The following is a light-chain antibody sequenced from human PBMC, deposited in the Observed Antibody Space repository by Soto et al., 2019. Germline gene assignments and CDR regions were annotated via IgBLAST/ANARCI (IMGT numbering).Light chain of an antibody. CDR2: DAS. J-gene: IGKJ5*01. V-gene: IGKV3-11*01. Sequence: EIVLTQSPATLSLSPGERATLSCRASQSVSSYLAWYQQKPGQAPRLLIYDASNRATGIPARFSGSGSGTDFTLTISGLEPEDFAVYYCQQRSHWITFGQGTRLEIK. CDR1: QSVSSY. CDR3: QQRSHWIT.